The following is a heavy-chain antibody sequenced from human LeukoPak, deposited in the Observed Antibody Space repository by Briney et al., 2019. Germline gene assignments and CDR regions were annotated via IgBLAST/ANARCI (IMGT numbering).Heavy chain of an antibody. CDR1: GFTFSSCS. CDR3: ARVDAAAGSLFYYYYYGMDV. J-gene: IGHJ6*02. V-gene: IGHV3-21*01. CDR2: ISSSSSYL. D-gene: IGHD6-13*01. Sequence: GGSLRLSCAASGFTFSSCSMNWFRQAPGKGLAGVSSISSSSSYLYYADSVKGRFTISRDNAKNSLYLQMNSLRAEDTAVYYCARVDAAAGSLFYYYYYGMDVWGQGTTVTVSS.